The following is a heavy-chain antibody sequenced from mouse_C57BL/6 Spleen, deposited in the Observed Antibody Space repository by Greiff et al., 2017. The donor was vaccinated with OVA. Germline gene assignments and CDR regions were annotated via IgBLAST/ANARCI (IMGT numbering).Heavy chain of an antibody. CDR1: GFTFSSYA. D-gene: IGHD3-3*01. V-gene: IGHV5-4*01. CDR2: ISDGGSYT. J-gene: IGHJ2*01. Sequence: EVQLVESGGGLVKPGGSLKLSCAASGFTFSSYAMSWVRQTPEKRLAWVATISDGGSYTYYPDNVKGRFTISRDNAKNNLYLQMSHLKSEDTAMYYCARGGDGCFGDWGQGTTLTVSS. CDR3: ARGGDGCFGD.